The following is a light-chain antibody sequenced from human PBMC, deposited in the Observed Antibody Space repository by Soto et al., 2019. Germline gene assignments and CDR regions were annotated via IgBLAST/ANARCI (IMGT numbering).Light chain of an antibody. Sequence: NFLLTQPHSVSGSPGKTVTLSCTRSSGSIDSNYVQWYQQRPGSSPTTVIYEDNQSPSGVPDRFSGSIDISSNSASLTIAGLRNEDEADYYCQSYDSSNQEVFGGGTKLTVL. V-gene: IGLV6-57*01. J-gene: IGLJ2*01. CDR1: SGSIDSNY. CDR2: EDN. CDR3: QSYDSSNQEV.